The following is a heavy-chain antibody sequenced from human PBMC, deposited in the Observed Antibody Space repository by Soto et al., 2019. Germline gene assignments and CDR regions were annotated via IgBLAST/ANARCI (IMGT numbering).Heavy chain of an antibody. D-gene: IGHD6-19*01. J-gene: IGHJ4*02. Sequence: PSETLSLTCTVSGESITNSPYYWGWIRQPPGKGLEWMGSLSYSGSTHYSPSLKSRVTISMDTSKNQFYLKLSSVTAADTAIYYCARPGSGSGWFYFDDWGRGTLVTV. CDR1: GESITNSPYY. CDR2: LSYSGST. CDR3: ARPGSGSGWFYFDD. V-gene: IGHV4-39*01.